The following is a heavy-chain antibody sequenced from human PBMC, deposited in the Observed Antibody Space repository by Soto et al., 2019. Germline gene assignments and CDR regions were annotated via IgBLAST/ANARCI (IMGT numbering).Heavy chain of an antibody. CDR2: IYPGDSDT. V-gene: IGHV5-51*01. Sequence: FLKISCKASGYSFTTYWIGWVRQMPGKGLEWMGIIYPGDSDTRYSPSFQGQVTISADKSISTAYLQWSSLKASDSAMFYCARKDIAGNSVDFWGQGTLVTVSS. D-gene: IGHD6-13*01. CDR1: GYSFTTYW. CDR3: ARKDIAGNSVDF. J-gene: IGHJ4*02.